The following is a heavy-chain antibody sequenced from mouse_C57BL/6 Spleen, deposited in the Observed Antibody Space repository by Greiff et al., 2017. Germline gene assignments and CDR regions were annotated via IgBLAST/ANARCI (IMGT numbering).Heavy chain of an antibody. CDR2: ISSGGDYI. J-gene: IGHJ1*03. Sequence: EVQGVESGEGLVKPGGSLKLSCAASGFTFSSYAMSWVRQTPEKRLEWVAYISSGGDYIYYADTVKGRFTISRDNARNTLYLQMSSLKSEDTAMYYCTREEAYFRGYFDVWGTGTTVTVSS. CDR3: TREEAYFRGYFDV. CDR1: GFTFSSYA. D-gene: IGHD2-14*01. V-gene: IGHV5-9-1*02.